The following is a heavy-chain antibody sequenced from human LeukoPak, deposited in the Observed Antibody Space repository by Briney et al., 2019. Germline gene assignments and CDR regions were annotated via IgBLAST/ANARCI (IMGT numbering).Heavy chain of an antibody. CDR1: GFTFSSYG. CDR2: IRYDGSNK. Sequence: GGSLRLSCAASGFTFSSYGMHWVRQAPGKGLEWVAFIRYDGSNKYYADSVKGRFTISRDNSKNTLYLQMNSLRAEDTAVYYCATAHITGTTGPLDYWGQGTLVTVSS. D-gene: IGHD1/OR15-1a*01. V-gene: IGHV3-30*02. J-gene: IGHJ4*02. CDR3: ATAHITGTTGPLDY.